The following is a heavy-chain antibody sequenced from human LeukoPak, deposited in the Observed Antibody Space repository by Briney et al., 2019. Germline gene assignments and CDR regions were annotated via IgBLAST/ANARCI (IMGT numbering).Heavy chain of an antibody. CDR3: AKWTTGIDY. D-gene: IGHD3-10*01. V-gene: IGHV3-11*01. CDR1: GFTFSDYY. CDR2: ISSSGSTI. J-gene: IGHJ4*02. Sequence: GVSQRLSCAASGFTFSDYYMSWIRQAPGKGLEWLSYISSSGSTIYYADSVKGRFTISRDNAKNSLYMQMNSLRAEDPAIYYCAKWTTGIDYWGQGPMVTVSS.